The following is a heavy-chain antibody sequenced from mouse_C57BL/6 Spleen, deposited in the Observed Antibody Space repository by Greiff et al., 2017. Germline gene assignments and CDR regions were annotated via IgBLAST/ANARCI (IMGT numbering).Heavy chain of an antibody. D-gene: IGHD1-1*01. V-gene: IGHV1-82*01. CDR2: IYPGDGDT. CDR1: GYAFSSSW. J-gene: IGHJ1*03. Sequence: VQLQQSGPELVKPGASVKISCKASGYAFSSSWMDWVKQRPGKGLEWIGRIYPGDGDTNYNGKFKGKATLTADKSSSTAYMQLSSLTSEDSAVYFCARHGSSFWYFDVWGTGTTVTVSS. CDR3: ARHGSSFWYFDV.